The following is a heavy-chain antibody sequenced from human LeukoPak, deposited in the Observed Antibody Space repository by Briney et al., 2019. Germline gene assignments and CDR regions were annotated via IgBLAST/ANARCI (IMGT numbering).Heavy chain of an antibody. V-gene: IGHV3-7*01. D-gene: IGHD6-19*01. CDR1: GFTFSSYA. CDR3: ARMYSSGWYPDPDYFDY. J-gene: IGHJ4*02. Sequence: GGSLRLSCAASGFTFSSYAMSWVRQAPGKGLEWVANIKQDGSEKYYVDSVKGRFTISRDNAKNSLYLQMNSLRAEDTAVYYCARMYSSGWYPDPDYFDYWGQGTLVTVSS. CDR2: IKQDGSEK.